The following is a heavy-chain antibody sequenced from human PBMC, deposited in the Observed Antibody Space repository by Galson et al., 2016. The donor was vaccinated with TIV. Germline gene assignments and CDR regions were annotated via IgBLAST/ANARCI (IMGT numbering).Heavy chain of an antibody. CDR3: ARRGREETNEGGLDV. Sequence: SGAEVKKPGESLKISCKGSGYSFTGSWIDWVRQVPGKGLEWMGVIYPGGSDTKYSPAFHGHVTISVGTSISTAFLEWSSLKASDTAIYYCARRGREETNEGGLDVWGQGTTVTVSS. CDR1: GYSFTGSW. CDR2: IYPGGSDT. V-gene: IGHV5-51*01. J-gene: IGHJ6*02. D-gene: IGHD1-1*01.